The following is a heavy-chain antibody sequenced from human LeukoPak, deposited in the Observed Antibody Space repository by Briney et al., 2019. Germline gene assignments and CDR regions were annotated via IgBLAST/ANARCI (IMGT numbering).Heavy chain of an antibody. CDR3: AGGEGYCSGGSCYSDY. CDR2: INHSGST. Sequence: PSETLSLTCAVYGGSFSGYYWTWIRQPPGKGLEWIGEINHSGSTNYNPSLKSRVTISVDKSKNQFSLKLSSVTAADTAVYYCAGGEGYCSGGSCYSDYWGQGTLVTVSS. V-gene: IGHV4-34*01. J-gene: IGHJ4*02. CDR1: GGSFSGYY. D-gene: IGHD2-15*01.